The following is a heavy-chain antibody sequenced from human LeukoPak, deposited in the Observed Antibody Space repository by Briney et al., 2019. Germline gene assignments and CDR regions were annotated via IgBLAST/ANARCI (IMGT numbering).Heavy chain of an antibody. V-gene: IGHV1-8*01. CDR2: MNPNSGNT. CDR1: GYTFTSYD. D-gene: IGHD1-1*01. J-gene: IGHJ5*02. Sequence: ASVKVSCKASGYTFTSYDINWVRQATGQGLEWMGWMNPNSGNTGYAQKFQGRVTMTRNTSISTAYMELSSLRSEDAAVYYCARSMPRRSTVQLERSTSRNWFDPWGQGTLVTVSS. CDR3: ARSMPRRSTVQLERSTSRNWFDP.